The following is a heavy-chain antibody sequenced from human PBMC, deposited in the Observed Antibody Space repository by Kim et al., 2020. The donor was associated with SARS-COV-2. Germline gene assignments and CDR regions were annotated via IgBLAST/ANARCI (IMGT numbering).Heavy chain of an antibody. CDR3: AREYYGSGSNTYWYFDL. J-gene: IGHJ2*01. Sequence: LKSRVTISVDTSKNQFSLKLSSVTAADTAVYYCAREYYGSGSNTYWYFDLWGRGTLVTVSS. V-gene: IGHV4-39*07. D-gene: IGHD3-10*01.